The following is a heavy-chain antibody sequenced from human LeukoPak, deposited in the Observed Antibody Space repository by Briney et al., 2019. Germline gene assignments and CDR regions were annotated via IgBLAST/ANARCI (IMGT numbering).Heavy chain of an antibody. CDR3: ARAVGVVVPADY. V-gene: IGHV1-2*02. CDR2: INPNSGGT. Sequence: GASVTVSCKASGYTFTVYYMHWVRQAPGQGLEWMGWINPNSGGTNYAQKFQGRVTMTRDTSISTAYMELSRLRSDDTAVYYCARAVGVVVPADYWGQGTLVTVSS. CDR1: GYTFTVYY. J-gene: IGHJ4*02. D-gene: IGHD2-2*01.